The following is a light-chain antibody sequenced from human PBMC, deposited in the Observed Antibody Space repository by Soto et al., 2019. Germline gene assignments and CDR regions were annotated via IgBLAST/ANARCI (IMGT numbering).Light chain of an antibody. Sequence: EIVMTQSPATLSVSPGERATLSCRASQSVSSNLAWYQQKPGQAPRLLIYGASTRATGIPARFSGSGSGTEFTLNICSLQSEDFAVYYCQQYNNWPFTFGPGTKVDIK. V-gene: IGKV3-15*01. CDR3: QQYNNWPFT. CDR1: QSVSSN. CDR2: GAS. J-gene: IGKJ3*01.